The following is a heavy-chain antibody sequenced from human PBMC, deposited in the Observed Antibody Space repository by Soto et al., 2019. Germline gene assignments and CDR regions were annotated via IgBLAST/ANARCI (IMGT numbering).Heavy chain of an antibody. D-gene: IGHD3-10*01. CDR1: GFTFSSYA. J-gene: IGHJ4*02. V-gene: IGHV3-23*01. CDR3: AKEDGEREEVDY. Sequence: EVQLLESGGGLVQPGGSLRLSCAASGFTFSSYAMSWVRQAPGKGLEWVSAISGSGGSTYYADSVKGRFTISRDNSKNTLDVQMNSLRAEETAVDDWAKEDGEREEVDYWGQGTLVTVAS. CDR2: ISGSGGST.